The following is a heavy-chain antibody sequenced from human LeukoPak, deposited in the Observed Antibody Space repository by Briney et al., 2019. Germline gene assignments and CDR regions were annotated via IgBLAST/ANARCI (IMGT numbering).Heavy chain of an antibody. CDR3: ARGGPDSSDYSSLFDY. D-gene: IGHD3-22*01. CDR1: GFTFSNYW. J-gene: IGHJ4*02. V-gene: IGHV3-74*01. CDR2: INSDGSSR. Sequence: GGSLRLSCAAPGFTFSNYWTSWVRQAPGKGRVWVSRINSDGSSRHYADSVKGRFTISRDNAKNTLHLQMTSLRAEDTAVYYCARGGPDSSDYSSLFDYWGRGILVTVSS.